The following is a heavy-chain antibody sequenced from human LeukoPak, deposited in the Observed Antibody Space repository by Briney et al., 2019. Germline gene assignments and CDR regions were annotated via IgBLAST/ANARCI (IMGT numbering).Heavy chain of an antibody. CDR3: ARDNTYCSGSRCYDRFDY. Sequence: AGGSLRLSCTASGFTFNNFWMSWVRQAPGKGLEWVAVISYDGSNQYYADSVKGRFSISRENSKNTLYLQMNSLRIGDTAVYYCARDNTYCSGSRCYDRFDYWGQGTLVTVSS. CDR1: GFTFNNFW. V-gene: IGHV3-30*03. J-gene: IGHJ4*02. CDR2: ISYDGSNQ. D-gene: IGHD2-15*01.